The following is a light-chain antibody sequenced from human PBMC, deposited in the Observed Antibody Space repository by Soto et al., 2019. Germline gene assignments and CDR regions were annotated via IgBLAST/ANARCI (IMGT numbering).Light chain of an antibody. Sequence: ERVMTQSPANLSVSPGESATLFCRASQSVNSNVAWYQQKPGQAPRLLLYGASTRATGIPARFSGTQSGTEFTLTINSLQSEDFAVYYCQQYNNRPPVFGGGTKVEIK. CDR1: QSVNSN. CDR3: QQYNNRPPV. J-gene: IGKJ4*01. V-gene: IGKV3-15*01. CDR2: GAS.